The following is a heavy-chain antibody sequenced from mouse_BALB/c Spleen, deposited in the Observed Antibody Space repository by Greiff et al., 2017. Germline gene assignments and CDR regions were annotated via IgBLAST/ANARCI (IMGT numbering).Heavy chain of an antibody. J-gene: IGHJ3*01. D-gene: IGHD2-1*01. CDR2: INPYNDGT. Sequence: EVQLQQSGPELVKPGASVKMSCKASGYTFTSYVMHWVKQKPGQGLEWIGYINPYNDGTKYNEKFKGNATLTSDKSSSTAYMELSSLTSEDSAVYYCASQGGNYVFPWFAYWGQGTLVTVSA. CDR3: ASQGGNYVFPWFAY. V-gene: IGHV1-14*01. CDR1: GYTFTSYV.